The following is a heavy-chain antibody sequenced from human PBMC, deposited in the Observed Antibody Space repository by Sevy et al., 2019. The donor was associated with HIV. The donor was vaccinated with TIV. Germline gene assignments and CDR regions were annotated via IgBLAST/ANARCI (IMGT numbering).Heavy chain of an antibody. Sequence: GGSLRLSCAASGFTFSSYSMNWVRQAPGKGLEWISYISSSSSTIYYADSVKGRFNISIDMAKNELYLQMKSLRAEEKAVYYCAKENTFLEWLLYPTDAFDIWGQGTMVTVSS. CDR3: AKENTFLEWLLYPTDAFDI. D-gene: IGHD3-3*02. CDR2: ISSSSSTI. CDR1: GFTFSSYS. J-gene: IGHJ3*02. V-gene: IGHV3-48*01.